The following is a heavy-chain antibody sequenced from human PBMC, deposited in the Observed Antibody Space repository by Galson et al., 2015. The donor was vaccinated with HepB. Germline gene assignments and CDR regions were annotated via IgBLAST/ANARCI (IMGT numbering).Heavy chain of an antibody. V-gene: IGHV4-34*01. D-gene: IGHD1-20*01. CDR2: INHSGST. CDR3: ARGSSANNSDAFDI. CDR1: GGSFSGYY. Sequence: LSLTCAVYGGSFSGYYWSWIRQPPGKGLEWIGEINHSGSTNYNPSLKSRVTISVDTSKNRFSLKLSSVTAADTAVYYCARGSSANNSDAFDIWGQGTMVTVSS. J-gene: IGHJ3*02.